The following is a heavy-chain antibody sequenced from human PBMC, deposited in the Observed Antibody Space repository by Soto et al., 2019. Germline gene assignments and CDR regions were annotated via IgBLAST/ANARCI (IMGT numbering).Heavy chain of an antibody. CDR1: DGFVSSGSDN. Sequence: SQTLSLTCTASDGFVSSGSDNWSWIRQPPGKGLECIGYIYYSGSTNYYPSLKSRVTISVDTSKNQFSLTLSSVTAADTAVYYCARASLSGYDLRWWGQGTLVTVSS. V-gene: IGHV4-61*01. CDR2: IYYSGST. J-gene: IGHJ4*02. D-gene: IGHD5-12*01. CDR3: ARASLSGYDLRW.